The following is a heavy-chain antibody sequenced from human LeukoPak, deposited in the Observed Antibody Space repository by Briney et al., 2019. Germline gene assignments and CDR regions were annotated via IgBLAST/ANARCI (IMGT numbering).Heavy chain of an antibody. J-gene: IGHJ4*02. CDR2: IDWDDDK. CDR3: ARIRGTYCSSTTCSFEDF. V-gene: IGHV2-70*11. D-gene: IGHD2-2*01. CDR1: GFSFTNNGMC. Sequence: SGPTLVNPTQTLTLTCTFSGFSFTNNGMCVTWIRQPPGKALEWLARIDWDDDKYYSASLKTRLTISKDTPKNQVVLTMTNMDPVDTATYYCARIRGTYCSSTTCSFEDFWGQGTLVTVSS.